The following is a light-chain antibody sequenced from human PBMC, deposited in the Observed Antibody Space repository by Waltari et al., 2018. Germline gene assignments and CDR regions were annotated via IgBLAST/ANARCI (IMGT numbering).Light chain of an antibody. J-gene: IGLJ2*01. CDR2: DVT. V-gene: IGLV2-11*01. Sequence: QSALTQPRSVSGSTGQSVTISCTGTSADICPFNSVSWLQKYPGRVPKVMIYDVTERPSGVPDRFSGSKSGNTASLTISGLQAEDEAEYFCCSYAGSYTWIFGGGTKVTVL. CDR3: CSYAGSYTWI. CDR1: SADICPFNS.